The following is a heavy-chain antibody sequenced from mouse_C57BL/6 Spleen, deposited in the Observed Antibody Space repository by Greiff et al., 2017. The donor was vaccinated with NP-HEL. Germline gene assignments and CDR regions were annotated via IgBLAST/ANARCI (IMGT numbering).Heavy chain of an antibody. V-gene: IGHV1-80*01. D-gene: IGHD1-1*01. Sequence: QVQLKESGAELVKPGASVKISCKASGYAFSSYWMNWVKQRPGKGLEWIGQIYPGDGDTNYNGKFKGKATLTADKSSSTAYMQLSSLTSEDSAVYFCARSFITTVVATDQAWFAYWGQGTLVTVSA. J-gene: IGHJ3*01. CDR3: ARSFITTVVATDQAWFAY. CDR2: IYPGDGDT. CDR1: GYAFSSYW.